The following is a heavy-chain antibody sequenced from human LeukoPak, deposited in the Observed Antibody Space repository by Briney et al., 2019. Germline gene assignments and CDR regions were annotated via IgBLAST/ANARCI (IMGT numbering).Heavy chain of an antibody. Sequence: SETLSLTCTVPAVSISNHYSSWIRQPPGKGLYSIGYIYYTGNTNYNPSLKSRVTISEDTSKNQVSLELSSVTAADTAVYYCVRHSRVVAFDYWGQGNLVSVSS. CDR3: VRHSRVVAFDY. CDR2: IYYTGNT. V-gene: IGHV4-59*08. D-gene: IGHD2-15*01. J-gene: IGHJ4*02. CDR1: AVSISNHY.